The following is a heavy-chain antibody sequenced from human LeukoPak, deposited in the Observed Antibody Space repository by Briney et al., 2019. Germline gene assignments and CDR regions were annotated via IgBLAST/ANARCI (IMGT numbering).Heavy chain of an antibody. CDR3: AREGYYGSGSPPSLYFDY. V-gene: IGHV3-30*03. CDR2: ISYDENNK. D-gene: IGHD3-10*01. Sequence: GGSLRLSCAASGFTFSSHGMHWVRQAPGKGLEWVAVISYDENNKYYADSVRGRFPISRDNSKSTLYLQMNSLRPEDTAIYYCAREGYYGSGSPPSLYFDYWGQGTLVTVSS. J-gene: IGHJ4*02. CDR1: GFTFSSHG.